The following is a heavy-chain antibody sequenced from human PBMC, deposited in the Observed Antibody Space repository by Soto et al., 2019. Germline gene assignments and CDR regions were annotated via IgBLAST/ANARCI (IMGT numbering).Heavy chain of an antibody. CDR1: GYTFTSYA. CDR3: ARAHKTYYDFWSGENWFDP. D-gene: IGHD3-3*01. V-gene: IGHV1-3*01. CDR2: INAGNGNT. J-gene: IGHJ5*02. Sequence: QVPLVQSGAEVKKPGASVKVSCKASGYTFTSYAMHWVRQAPGQRLEWMGWINAGNGNTKYSQKFQGRVTITRDTSASTAYMELSSLRSEDTAVYYCARAHKTYYDFWSGENWFDPWGQGTLVTVSS.